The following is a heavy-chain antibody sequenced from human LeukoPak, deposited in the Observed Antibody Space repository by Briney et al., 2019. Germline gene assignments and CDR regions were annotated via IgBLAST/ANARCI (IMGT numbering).Heavy chain of an antibody. CDR3: ARPRRGPIDY. D-gene: IGHD3-16*01. CDR2: IYYSGST. J-gene: IGHJ4*02. CDR1: GGSISSSSYY. Sequence: SETLSLTCTVSGGSISSSSYYWGWIRQPPGKGLEWIGSIYYSGSTYYNPSLESRVTISVDTSKNQFSLKLSSVTAADTAVYYCARPRRGPIDYWGQGTLVTVSS. V-gene: IGHV4-39*01.